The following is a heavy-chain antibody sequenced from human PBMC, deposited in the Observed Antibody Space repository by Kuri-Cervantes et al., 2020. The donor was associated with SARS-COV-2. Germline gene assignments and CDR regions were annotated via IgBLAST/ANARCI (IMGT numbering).Heavy chain of an antibody. D-gene: IGHD3-3*01. CDR2: IYYSGST. Sequence: SETLSLTCTVSGGSISSSSYYWGWIRQPPGKGLEWIVSIYYSGSTYYNPSLKSRVTISVDTSKNQFSLKLSSVTAADTAVYYCAREESGLRFLEWGGQCWFDPWGQGTLVTVSS. CDR1: GGSISSSSYY. CDR3: AREESGLRFLEWGGQCWFDP. V-gene: IGHV4-39*01. J-gene: IGHJ5*02.